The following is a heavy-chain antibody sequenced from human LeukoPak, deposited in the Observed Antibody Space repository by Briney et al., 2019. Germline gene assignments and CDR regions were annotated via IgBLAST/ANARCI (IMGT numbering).Heavy chain of an antibody. D-gene: IGHD6-13*01. Sequence: GGSLRLSCAASGFAISSYLMTWVRRAPGKGLGWVSGIGTSDGSTYYADSVTCRFTIPRDNSKNTLYLQMNSLRAEETAVYYCVRVSMGAAGRDYWSQGTLVTVPS. CDR3: VRVSMGAAGRDY. CDR2: IGTSDGST. V-gene: IGHV3-23*01. CDR1: GFAISSYL. J-gene: IGHJ4*02.